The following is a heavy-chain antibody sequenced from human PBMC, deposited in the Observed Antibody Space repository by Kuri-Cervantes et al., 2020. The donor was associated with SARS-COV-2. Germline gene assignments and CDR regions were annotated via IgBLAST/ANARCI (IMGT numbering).Heavy chain of an antibody. D-gene: IGHD5-18*01. CDR1: GGSISSYY. CDR2: IYTSGST. CDR3: ARDLEIQLWVSPLDP. J-gene: IGHJ5*02. V-gene: IGHV4-4*07. Sequence: GSLRLSCTVSGGSISSYYWSWIRQPAGKGLEWIGRIYTSGSTNYNPSLKSRVTMSVDTSKNQFSLKLSSVTAADTAVYYCARDLEIQLWVSPLDPWGQGTLVTVSS.